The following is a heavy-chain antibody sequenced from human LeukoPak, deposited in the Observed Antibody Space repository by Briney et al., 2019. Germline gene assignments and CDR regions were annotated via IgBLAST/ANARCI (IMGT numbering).Heavy chain of an antibody. D-gene: IGHD2-15*01. CDR1: GLTVKSNY. CDR2: IYWDSTK. CDR3: ARGGIWGHAFDI. J-gene: IGHJ3*02. V-gene: IGHV3-66*01. Sequence: PGGSLRLSCVGSGLTVKSNYMSWVRQAPGKGLEWVLIIYWDSTKDYADCVKGRFTISRDTSKNTLSLQLNSLRAEDTAVYYCARGGIWGHAFDIWGQGTVVTVSS.